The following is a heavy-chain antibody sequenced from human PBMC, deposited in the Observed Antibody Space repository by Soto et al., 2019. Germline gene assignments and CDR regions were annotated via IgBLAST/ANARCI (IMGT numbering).Heavy chain of an antibody. CDR2: INNDGSDT. CDR3: VRDKPHNWFDP. CDR1: GFTFSSYW. V-gene: IGHV3-74*01. J-gene: IGHJ5*02. Sequence: PVGSLRLSCAASGFTFSSYWMHWVGQAPGKGLVWVSRINNDGSDTTYADSVKGRFTISRDNAKNTVYLQMNSLRAEDTAVYYCVRDKPHNWFDPWGQGTPVTVS.